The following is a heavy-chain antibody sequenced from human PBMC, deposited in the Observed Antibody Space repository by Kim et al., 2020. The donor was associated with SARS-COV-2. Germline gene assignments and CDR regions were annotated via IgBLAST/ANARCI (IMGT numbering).Heavy chain of an antibody. CDR2: ISYDGTNK. J-gene: IGHJ6*02. V-gene: IGHV3-33*05. D-gene: IGHD6-13*01. CDR3: ARDQLEGGYSSSWYGYHHYYYAMDV. CDR1: GFTFSSYG. Sequence: GGSLRLSCAASGFTFSSYGIHWVRQAPGKGLEWVAVISYDGTNKYYADSVKGRFTISRDNSKNTLYLQMNSLRAEDTAVYYCARDQLEGGYSSSWYGYHHYYYAMDVWGQGTTVTVSS.